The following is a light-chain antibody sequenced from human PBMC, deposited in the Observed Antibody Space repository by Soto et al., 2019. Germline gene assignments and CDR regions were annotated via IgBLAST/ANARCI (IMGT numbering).Light chain of an antibody. CDR2: AAS. CDR1: QSISSY. CDR3: QQSYSTPLFT. Sequence: DSEMTQSASSLSASVGDRVTITCRASQSISSYLNWYQQKPGKAPKLLIYAASSLQSRVPSRFSGSGSGTDFTLTISSLQPEDFATYYCQQSYSTPLFTLGPGTKVDIK. J-gene: IGKJ3*01. V-gene: IGKV1-39*01.